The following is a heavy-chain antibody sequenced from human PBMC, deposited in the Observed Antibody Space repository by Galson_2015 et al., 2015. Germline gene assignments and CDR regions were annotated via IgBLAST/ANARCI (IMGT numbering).Heavy chain of an antibody. CDR1: GVTFRSYR. CDR2: IKQDGSEK. J-gene: IGHJ4*02. CDR3: GRDPQDVVVSVDY. V-gene: IGHV3-7*03. D-gene: IGHD2-21*02. Sequence: SLRLACATSGVTFRSYRMSWVRQAPGKGLEWVANIKQDGSEKHYVDSVKGRFTISRDNAKSSLYLQMDSLRAEDTAVYYCGRDPQDVVVSVDYWVPGALVIVSS.